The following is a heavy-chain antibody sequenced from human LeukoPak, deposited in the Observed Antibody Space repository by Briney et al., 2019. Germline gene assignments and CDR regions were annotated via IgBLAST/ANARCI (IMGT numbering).Heavy chain of an antibody. CDR2: ITSSSSSI. D-gene: IGHD2/OR15-2a*01. Sequence: QAGGSLRLSCAASGFTFSTYSMNWVRQAPGKGLEWVSYITSSSSSIYYADSVKGRFTTSRDNAKNSLYLQMNNLRAEDTAVYYCASSKGPFDYWGQGTLVTVSS. CDR3: ASSKGPFDY. CDR1: GFTFSTYS. J-gene: IGHJ4*02. V-gene: IGHV3-48*01.